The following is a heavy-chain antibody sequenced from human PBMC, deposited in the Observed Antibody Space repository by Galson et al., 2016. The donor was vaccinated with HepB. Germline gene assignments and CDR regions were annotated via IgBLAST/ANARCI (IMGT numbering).Heavy chain of an antibody. D-gene: IGHD6-19*01. V-gene: IGHV3-23*01. CDR3: AKAPPCRVPGCHMGRSDD. J-gene: IGHJ4*02. Sequence: SLRLSCAASGFTFSSYAMNWVRQAPGKGLEWVSVISDSGDYIFYADSVKGRFTISRDNSKDTLYLQMNSLRAEDTATYFCAKAPPCRVPGCHMGRSDDWGQGALVTVSS. CDR1: GFTFSSYA. CDR2: ISDSGDYI.